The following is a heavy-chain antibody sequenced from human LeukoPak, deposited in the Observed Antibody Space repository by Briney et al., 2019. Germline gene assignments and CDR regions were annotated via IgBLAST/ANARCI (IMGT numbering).Heavy chain of an antibody. CDR2: FDPEDGET. CDR3: ATGVYSSSWYYFDY. CDR1: GYTLTELS. Sequence: GASVKVSCKVSGYTLTELSMHWVRQAPGKGLEWMGGFDPEDGETIYAQKFQGRVTMTEDTSTDTAYMELSSLRSEDTAVYYCATGVYSSSWYYFDYWGQGTLATVSS. V-gene: IGHV1-24*01. D-gene: IGHD6-13*01. J-gene: IGHJ4*02.